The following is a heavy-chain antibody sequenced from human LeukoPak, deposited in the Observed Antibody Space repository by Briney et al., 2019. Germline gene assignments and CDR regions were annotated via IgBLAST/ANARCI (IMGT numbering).Heavy chain of an antibody. Sequence: GGSLRLSCAASGFTFSSYGMHWVRQAPGKGLEWVAFIRYDGSNKYYADSVKGRFTISRDNSKNTLYLQMNSLRAEDTAVYYCAKVRARYFGPIGDFGYWGQGTLVTVSS. D-gene: IGHD3-10*01. J-gene: IGHJ4*02. CDR2: IRYDGSNK. CDR3: AKVRARYFGPIGDFGY. V-gene: IGHV3-30*02. CDR1: GFTFSSYG.